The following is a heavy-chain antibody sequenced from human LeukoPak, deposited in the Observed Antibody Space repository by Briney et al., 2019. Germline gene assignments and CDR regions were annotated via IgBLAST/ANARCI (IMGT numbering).Heavy chain of an antibody. J-gene: IGHJ4*02. CDR3: ARDVGAVAGKYFDY. CDR2: ISAYNGNT. CDR1: GYTFTSYG. Sequence: ASVEVSCKASGYTFTSYGISWVRRAPGQGLEWMGWISAYNGNTNYAQKLQGRVTMTTDTSTSTAYMELRSLRSDDTAVYYCARDVGAVAGKYFDYWGQGTLVTVSP. D-gene: IGHD6-19*01. V-gene: IGHV1-18*01.